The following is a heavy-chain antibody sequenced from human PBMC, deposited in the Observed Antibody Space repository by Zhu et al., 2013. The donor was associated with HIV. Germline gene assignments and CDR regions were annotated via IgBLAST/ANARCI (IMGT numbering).Heavy chain of an antibody. D-gene: IGHD6-6*01. CDR1: GYSFTGYY. CDR2: INPNSGGT. V-gene: IGHV1-2*02. J-gene: IGHJ5*02. Sequence: VQLQQSAAEVKKPGASVKVSCKASGYSFTGYYMHWVRQAPGQGLEWMGWINPNSGGTNYAEKFQGRVTMTRDMSISTAYMELSRLKSEDTAVYYCARGIRIEYSRTRGSFDPWGQGTLVTVSS. CDR3: ARGIRIEYSRTRGSFDP.